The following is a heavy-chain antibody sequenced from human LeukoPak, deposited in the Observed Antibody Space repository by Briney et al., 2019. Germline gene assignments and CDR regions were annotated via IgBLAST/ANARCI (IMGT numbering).Heavy chain of an antibody. V-gene: IGHV4-34*01. CDR1: GGSFSGYY. CDR3: ARGIHYYYGSYLFDY. J-gene: IGHJ4*02. Sequence: PSETLSLTCAVYGGSFSGYYWSWIRQPPGKGLEWIGEINHSGSTNYNPSLKSRVTISVDTSKNQFSLKLSSVTAADTAVYYYARGIHYYYGSYLFDYWGQGTLVTVSS. D-gene: IGHD3-10*01. CDR2: INHSGST.